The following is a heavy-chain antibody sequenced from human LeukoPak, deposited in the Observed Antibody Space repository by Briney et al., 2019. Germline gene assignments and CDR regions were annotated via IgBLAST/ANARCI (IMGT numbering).Heavy chain of an antibody. J-gene: IGHJ4*02. CDR2: IYYSGST. D-gene: IGHD6-13*01. Sequence: ASETLSLTCTVSGGSISSYYWSWIPQPPGKGLEWIGYIYYSGSTNYNPSLKSRVTISVDTSKNQFSLRLSSVTAADPAVYYCARVRIIWYEYYFDYWGQGTLVTVSS. CDR1: GGSISSYY. CDR3: ARVRIIWYEYYFDY. V-gene: IGHV4-59*01.